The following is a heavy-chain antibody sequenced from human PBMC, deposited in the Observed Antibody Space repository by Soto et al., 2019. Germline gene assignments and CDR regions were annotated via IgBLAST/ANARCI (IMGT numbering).Heavy chain of an antibody. Sequence: SGGSLRLSCAASGFTFSNAWMNWVRQAPGKGLEWVGRIKSKTDGGTTDYAAPVKGRFTISRDDSKNTLYLQMNSLKTEDTAVYYCTTPLPYSNPEQGNYYYYYGMDVWGQGTTVTVSS. V-gene: IGHV3-15*07. CDR1: GFTFSNAW. CDR2: IKSKTDGGTT. J-gene: IGHJ6*02. D-gene: IGHD4-4*01. CDR3: TTPLPYSNPEQGNYYYYYGMDV.